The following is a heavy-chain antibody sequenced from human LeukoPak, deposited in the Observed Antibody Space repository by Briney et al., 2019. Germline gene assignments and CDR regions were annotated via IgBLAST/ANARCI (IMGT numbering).Heavy chain of an antibody. CDR3: ASRDGSYGY. Sequence: GESLRLSCAASGFNFSSYWMTWVRQAPGKGLEWVANIMQDGSEKYYVDSVKGRFTISRDNAKNSLYLQMNSLRAEDTAVYYCASRDGSYGYWGQGTLVTVSS. J-gene: IGHJ4*02. D-gene: IGHD1-26*01. CDR2: IMQDGSEK. CDR1: GFNFSSYW. V-gene: IGHV3-7*01.